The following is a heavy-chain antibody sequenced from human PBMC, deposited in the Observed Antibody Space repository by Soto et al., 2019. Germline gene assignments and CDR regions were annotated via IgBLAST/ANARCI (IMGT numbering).Heavy chain of an antibody. CDR1: GFTFSSYA. CDR2: ISGSGGST. V-gene: IGHV3-23*01. J-gene: IGHJ4*02. Sequence: PGGSLRLSCAASGFTFSSYAMSWVRQAPGKGLEWVSAISGSGGSTYYADSVKGRFTISRDNSKNTLYLQMNSLRAEDTAVYYCAKVGPTYCSSTSCKYYFDYWGQGTLVTVSS. D-gene: IGHD2-2*01. CDR3: AKVGPTYCSSTSCKYYFDY.